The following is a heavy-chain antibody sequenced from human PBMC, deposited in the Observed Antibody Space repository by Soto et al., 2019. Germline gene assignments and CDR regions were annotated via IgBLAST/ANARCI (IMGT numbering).Heavy chain of an antibody. Sequence: HPGGSLRLSCAASGFTFYDYGLSWVRQAPGKGLEWVSYISSSSSTIYYADSVKGRFTISREKAKNSLYLQMNSLRAGDTAVYYCARGGFGGVSSNWFDPWGQGTLVPVSS. V-gene: IGHV3-48*01. CDR3: ARGGFGGVSSNWFDP. CDR2: ISSSSSTI. CDR1: GFTFYDYG. D-gene: IGHD3-16*01. J-gene: IGHJ5*02.